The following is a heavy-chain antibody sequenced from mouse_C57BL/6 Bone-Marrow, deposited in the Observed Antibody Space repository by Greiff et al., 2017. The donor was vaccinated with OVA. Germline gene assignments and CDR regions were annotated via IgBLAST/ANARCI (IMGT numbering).Heavy chain of an antibody. CDR3: ASHYYGPSWFAY. D-gene: IGHD1-1*01. CDR2: ISYDGSN. V-gene: IGHV3-6*01. CDR1: GYSITSGYY. Sequence: EVQLQESGPGLVKPSQSLSLTCSVTGYSITSGYYWNWIRQFPGNKLEWMGYISYDGSNNYNPSLKNRISITRDTSKNQFFLKLNSVTTEETATYYCASHYYGPSWFAYWGQGTLVTVSA. J-gene: IGHJ3*01.